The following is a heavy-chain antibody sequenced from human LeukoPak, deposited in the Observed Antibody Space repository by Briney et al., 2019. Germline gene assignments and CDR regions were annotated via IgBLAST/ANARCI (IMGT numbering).Heavy chain of an antibody. V-gene: IGHV3-21*01. Sequence: GGSLRLSCAASGFTFSSYSMNWVRQAPGKGLEWVASITSSSSYIYYADSVKGRFTISRDNAKNSLYLQVNSLRAEDTAVYYCARCSGGWSDYWGQGTLVTVSS. CDR3: ARCSGGWSDY. D-gene: IGHD6-19*01. CDR1: GFTFSSYS. J-gene: IGHJ4*01. CDR2: ITSSSSYI.